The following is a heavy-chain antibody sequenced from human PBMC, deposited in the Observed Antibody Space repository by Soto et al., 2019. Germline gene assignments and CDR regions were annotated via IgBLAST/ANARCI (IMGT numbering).Heavy chain of an antibody. J-gene: IGHJ5*02. CDR1: GGSISSYY. CDR2: IYYSGST. V-gene: IGHV4-59*01. Sequence: SETLSLTCTVSGGSISSYYWSWIRQPPGKGLEWIGYIYYSGSTNYNPSLKSRVTISVDTSKNQFSLKLSSVTAADTAVYYCAREVMITFGFDPWGQGXLVTVSS. D-gene: IGHD3-16*01. CDR3: AREVMITFGFDP.